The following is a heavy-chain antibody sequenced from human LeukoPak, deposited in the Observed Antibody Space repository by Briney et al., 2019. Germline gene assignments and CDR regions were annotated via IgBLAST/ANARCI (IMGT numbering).Heavy chain of an antibody. CDR1: GFTFSSYS. D-gene: IGHD3-3*01. V-gene: IGHV3-21*01. Sequence: PGGSLRLSCAASGFTFSSYSMNWVRQAPGKGLEWVSSISSSSSYIYYADSVKGRFTISRDNAKDSQYLQMNSLRAEDTAVYHCAKGFVFDPWGQGTLVTVSS. CDR2: ISSSSSYI. CDR3: AKGFVFDP. J-gene: IGHJ5*02.